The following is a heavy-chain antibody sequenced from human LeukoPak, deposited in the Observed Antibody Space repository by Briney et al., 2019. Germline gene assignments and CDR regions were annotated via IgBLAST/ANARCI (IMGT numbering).Heavy chain of an antibody. V-gene: IGHV1-2*06. D-gene: IGHD3-22*01. CDR3: ARRSYYYDSSGYSPPDGFDY. Sequence: GASVKVSCKASGYTFTSYYMHWVRQAPGQGLEWMGRINPNSGGTNYAQKFQGRVTMTRDTSISTAYMELSRLRSDDTAVYYCARRSYYYDSSGYSPPDGFDYWGQGTLVTVSS. CDR1: GYTFTSYY. CDR2: INPNSGGT. J-gene: IGHJ4*02.